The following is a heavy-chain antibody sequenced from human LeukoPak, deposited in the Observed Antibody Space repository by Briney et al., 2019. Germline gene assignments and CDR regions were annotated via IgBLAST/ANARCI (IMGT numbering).Heavy chain of an antibody. V-gene: IGHV4-61*02. CDR1: GGSISSGSYY. CDR2: IYTSGST. CDR3: ARGVIRGSGWFDP. D-gene: IGHD2/OR15-2a*01. J-gene: IGHJ5*02. Sequence: PSETLSLTCTVSGGSISSGSYYWSWIRQPAGKGLEWIGRIYTSGSTYYNPSLKSRVTISVDTSKNQFSLKLSSVTAADTAVYYCARGVIRGSGWFDPWGQGTLVTVSS.